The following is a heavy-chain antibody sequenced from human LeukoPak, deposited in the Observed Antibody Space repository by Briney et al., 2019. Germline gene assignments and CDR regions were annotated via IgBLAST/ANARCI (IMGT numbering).Heavy chain of an antibody. V-gene: IGHV4-4*02. D-gene: IGHD6-6*01. CDR3: AIRLSSSCFDY. Sequence: SETLPLTCAVSGGSISSSNWWSWVRQPPGKGLEWIGEIYHSGSTNYNPSLKSRVTISVDKSKNQFSLKLSSVTAADTAVYYCAIRLSSSCFDYWGQGTLVTVSS. CDR1: GGSISSSNW. J-gene: IGHJ4*02. CDR2: IYHSGST.